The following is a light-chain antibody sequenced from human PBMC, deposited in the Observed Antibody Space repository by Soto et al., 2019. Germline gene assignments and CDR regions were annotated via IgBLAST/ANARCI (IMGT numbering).Light chain of an antibody. V-gene: IGKV1-8*01. J-gene: IGKJ1*01. CDR2: AAS. CDR1: QGISSY. CDR3: QQYNSYSWT. Sequence: IQMPQSPSSFSSSTGDRVAITGRASQGISSYLAWYQQKPGKAPKLLIYAASKLESGVPSRFGGSGSGTDFTLTISSLQPEDFATYYCQQYNSYSWTCGQGNKVDIK.